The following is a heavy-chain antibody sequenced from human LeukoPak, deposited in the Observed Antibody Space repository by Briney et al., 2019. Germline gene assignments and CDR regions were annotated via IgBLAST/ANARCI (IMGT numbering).Heavy chain of an antibody. V-gene: IGHV3-23*01. Sequence: PGGSLRLSCAASGFTFSSYAMSWVRQAPGEGLEWVSAFSGSGGSTYYADSVKGRFTISRDNSKNTLYLQMNSLRAEDTAVYYCAKGARAGYDAFDIWGQGTMVTVSS. CDR1: GFTFSSYA. D-gene: IGHD5-12*01. CDR2: FSGSGGST. CDR3: AKGARAGYDAFDI. J-gene: IGHJ3*02.